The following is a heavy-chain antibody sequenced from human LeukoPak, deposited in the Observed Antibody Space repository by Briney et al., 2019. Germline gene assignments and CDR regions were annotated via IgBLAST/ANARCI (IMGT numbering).Heavy chain of an antibody. J-gene: IGHJ3*02. CDR2: IKQDASDI. Sequence: GGSLRLPCAASGFTFSAYWVSWVRQAPGKGLEWVANIKQDASDIYYVGSVRGRFTIPRDNAENSLYLQMNSLRPEDTAVYYCVRDFKSAFDMWGQGTMVTVSS. CDR3: VRDFKSAFDM. V-gene: IGHV3-7*04. CDR1: GFTFSAYW.